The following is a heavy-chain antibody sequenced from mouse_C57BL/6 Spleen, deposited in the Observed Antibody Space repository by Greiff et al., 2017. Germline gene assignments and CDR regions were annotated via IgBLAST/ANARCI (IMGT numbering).Heavy chain of an antibody. D-gene: IGHD1-1*01. CDR2: IYPGSGST. J-gene: IGHJ1*03. CDR1: GYTFTSYW. Sequence: VQLQQPGAELVKPGASVKMSCKASGYTFTSYWITWVKQRPGQGLEWIGDIYPGSGSTNYNEKFKSKATLTVDTSSSTAYMQLSSLTSEDSAVYYCARKITTVVATTPTRYFDVWGTGTTVTVSS. V-gene: IGHV1-55*01. CDR3: ARKITTVVATTPTRYFDV.